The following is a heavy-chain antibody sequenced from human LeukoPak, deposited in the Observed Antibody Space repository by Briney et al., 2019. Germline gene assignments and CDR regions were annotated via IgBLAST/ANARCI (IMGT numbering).Heavy chain of an antibody. Sequence: SETLSLTCTVSGYSITNGYYWGWIRQPPGKGLEWIGSIYHDGRIDYNPSLKSRVTISRDTPNDQFSLKLSSVTAADTAMYYCARDTSPGITGTYWGQGTLVTVSS. V-gene: IGHV4-38-2*02. CDR3: ARDTSPGITGTY. CDR2: IYHDGRI. J-gene: IGHJ4*02. CDR1: GYSITNGYY. D-gene: IGHD1-20*01.